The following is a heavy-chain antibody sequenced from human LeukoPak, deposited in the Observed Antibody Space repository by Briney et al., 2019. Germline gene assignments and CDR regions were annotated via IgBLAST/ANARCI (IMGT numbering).Heavy chain of an antibody. Sequence: GGSLRLSCAASGFTFSSYWMHWVRQAPGKGPVWVSRINNDGSGTTYADSVKGRFTISRDDAKNTLYLQMNSLRAEDTAVYYCAVGQAARFFWGQGTLVTVSS. CDR1: GFTFSSYW. CDR2: INNDGSGT. CDR3: AVGQAARFF. V-gene: IGHV3-74*01. J-gene: IGHJ4*02. D-gene: IGHD6-6*01.